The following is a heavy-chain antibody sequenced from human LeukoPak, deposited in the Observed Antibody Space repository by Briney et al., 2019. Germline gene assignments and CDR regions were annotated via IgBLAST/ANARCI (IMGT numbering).Heavy chain of an antibody. V-gene: IGHV4-34*01. J-gene: IGHJ6*04. Sequence: SETLSLTCAVYGGSFSGYYWSWIRQPPGKGLEWIGEINHSGSTNYNPSLKSRVTISVDTSKNQFSLKLSSVTAADTAVYYCARGRKGRGVIHPYYVMDVWGKGTTVTVSS. CDR2: INHSGST. CDR3: ARGRKGRGVIHPYYVMDV. CDR1: GGSFSGYY. D-gene: IGHD3-10*01.